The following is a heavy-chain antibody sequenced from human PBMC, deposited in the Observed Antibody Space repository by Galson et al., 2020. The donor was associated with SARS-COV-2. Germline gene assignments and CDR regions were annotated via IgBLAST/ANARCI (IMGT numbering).Heavy chain of an antibody. D-gene: IGHD2-15*01. J-gene: IGHJ3*02. CDR2: ISGSGTNI. CDR1: GFTFSSYE. CDR3: AGPYLAAASFFGAFDI. Sequence: GESLKTSCAGSGFTFSSYEMNWVRQAPGKGLEWVSYISGSGTNIYYADSVKGRFTISRDNAMNSLYLQMTSLRAEDTAGYYCAGPYLAAASFFGAFDIWGLGTMVTVSS. V-gene: IGHV3-48*03.